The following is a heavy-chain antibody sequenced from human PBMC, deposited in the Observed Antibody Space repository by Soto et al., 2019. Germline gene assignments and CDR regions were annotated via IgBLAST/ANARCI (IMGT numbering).Heavy chain of an antibody. V-gene: IGHV3-33*01. Sequence: QVQLVESGGGVVQPGRSLRLSCAASGFTFSSYGMHWVRQAPGKRLEWVAVIWYDGSNKYYADSVKGRFTISRDNSKNTLYLQMNSLRAEDTAVYYCARDWYQLPLVLDYWGQGTLVTVSS. CDR3: ARDWYQLPLVLDY. J-gene: IGHJ4*02. CDR1: GFTFSSYG. D-gene: IGHD2-2*01. CDR2: IWYDGSNK.